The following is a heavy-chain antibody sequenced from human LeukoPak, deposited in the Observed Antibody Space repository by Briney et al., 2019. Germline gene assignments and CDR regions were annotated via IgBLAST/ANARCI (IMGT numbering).Heavy chain of an antibody. CDR1: GYSFTSYW. V-gene: IGHV5-51*01. CDR3: ARRSRGYDSSGYYLDY. J-gene: IGHJ4*02. D-gene: IGHD3-22*01. Sequence: GESLKISCKGSGYSFTSYWIGWVRQMPGKGLEWMGIIYPGDSDTRYSPSFQGQVTISADKSLSPAYLQWSSLKASDTAMYYCARRSRGYDSSGYYLDYWGQGTLVTVSS. CDR2: IYPGDSDT.